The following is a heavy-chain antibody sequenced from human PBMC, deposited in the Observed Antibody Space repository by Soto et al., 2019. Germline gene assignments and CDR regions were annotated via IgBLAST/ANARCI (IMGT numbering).Heavy chain of an antibody. D-gene: IGHD1-26*01. CDR1: AFSFTTSG. J-gene: IGHJ4*02. CDR3: ARSSGRHFASFYDN. Sequence: QVQLVESGGGVVQPGRSLRLSCVASAFSFTTSGMHWVRQAPGKGLEWVAAIWDDGGNKYYADSVRGRFTISRDNSKNTLFLEMNSLRAEDTAVYYCARSSGRHFASFYDNWGQGTLVTVSS. V-gene: IGHV3-33*01. CDR2: IWDDGGNK.